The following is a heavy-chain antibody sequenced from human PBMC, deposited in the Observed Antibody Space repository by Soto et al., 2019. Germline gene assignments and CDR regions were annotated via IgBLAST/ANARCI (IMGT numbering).Heavy chain of an antibody. Sequence: QMQLVESGGGLVKPGGSLRLSCAASGFPFSDSYMAWIRQAPGKGLEEIATISSTGSTPYYADSVKGRFTISRDNAKNSLYQEMNTLRAGKTAVYYGARGQQPAATWLAPWAQGILFTVSP. D-gene: IGHD6-13*01. J-gene: IGHJ5*02. V-gene: IGHV3-11*01. CDR3: ARGQQPAATWLAP. CDR1: GFPFSDSY. CDR2: ISSTGSTP.